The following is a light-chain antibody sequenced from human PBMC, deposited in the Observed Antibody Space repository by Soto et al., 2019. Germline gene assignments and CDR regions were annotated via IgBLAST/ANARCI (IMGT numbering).Light chain of an antibody. J-gene: IGLJ1*01. V-gene: IGLV2-14*03. CDR3: SSYTNINTRACV. CDR2: DVA. Sequence: QSALAQPASVSGSPGQSITISCTGISADVGTSNFVSWYQHHPGKAPRLILYDVANRPSGVSNRFSGSKSGDTASLTISGLQADDEADYYCSSYTNINTRACVFGTGTKVTVL. CDR1: SADVGTSNF.